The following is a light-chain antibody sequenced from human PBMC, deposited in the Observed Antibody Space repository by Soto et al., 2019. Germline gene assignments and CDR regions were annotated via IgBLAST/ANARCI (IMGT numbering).Light chain of an antibody. CDR3: QQRSNWLWT. J-gene: IGKJ1*01. V-gene: IGKV3-11*01. CDR1: QSVSSY. Sequence: EIVLKQSPATLSLSKGERATLSCRASQSVSSYLAWYQQKPGQAPRLLIYDASNRATGIPARFSGSGSGTDFTLTISSLEPEDFAVYYCQQRSNWLWTFGQGTKVDIK. CDR2: DAS.